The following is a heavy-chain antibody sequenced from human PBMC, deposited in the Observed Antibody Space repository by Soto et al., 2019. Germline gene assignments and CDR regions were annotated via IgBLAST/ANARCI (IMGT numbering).Heavy chain of an antibody. V-gene: IGHV3-23*01. CDR1: GFTFSSYA. D-gene: IGHD6-13*01. J-gene: IGHJ5*02. Sequence: GGSLRLSCAASGFTFSSYAMSWVRQAPGKGLEWVSAISGSGGSTYYADSVKGRFTISRDNSKNTLYLQMNSLRAEDTAVYYCAKDTVRHQYSSSWYGRWFDPWGQGTLVTVSS. CDR2: ISGSGGST. CDR3: AKDTVRHQYSSSWYGRWFDP.